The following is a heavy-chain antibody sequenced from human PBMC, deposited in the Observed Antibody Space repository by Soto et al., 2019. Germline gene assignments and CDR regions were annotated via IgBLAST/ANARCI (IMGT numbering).Heavy chain of an antibody. CDR1: GFTFSDYG. CDR3: AKGINSGSRSGYYGMDV. Sequence: PGGSLRLSCAASGFTFSDYGMSWVRQAPGKGLEWVSAISGSGSTFYADSVKGRFTISRDNSKNTLYLQMDSLRAEDTAIYYCAKGINSGSRSGYYGMDVWGQGTTVTVSS. CDR2: ISGSGST. D-gene: IGHD1-26*01. V-gene: IGHV3-23*01. J-gene: IGHJ6*02.